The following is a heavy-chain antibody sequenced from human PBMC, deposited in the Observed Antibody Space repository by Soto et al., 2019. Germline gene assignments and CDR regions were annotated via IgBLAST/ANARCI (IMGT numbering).Heavy chain of an antibody. J-gene: IGHJ6*02. CDR3: ARDVDMDV. V-gene: IGHV3-33*01. CDR2: IWYDGSNK. CDR1: GFTFSSYG. Sequence: GGSLRLSCAASGFTFSSYGMHWVRQAPGKGLEWVAVIWYDGSNKYYADSVKGRFTISRDNAKNSLYLQMNSLRDEDTAVYYCARDVDMDVWGQGTTVTVSS.